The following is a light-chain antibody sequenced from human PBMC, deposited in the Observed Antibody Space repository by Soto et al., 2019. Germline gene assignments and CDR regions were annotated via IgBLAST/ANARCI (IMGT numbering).Light chain of an antibody. CDR2: AAS. J-gene: IGKJ5*01. CDR3: QQSYNSPPIT. Sequence: DIHMTQSPSSLSASVGDRVTITCRASQSISTWLAWYQQKPGKAPKLLIYAASSLQSGVPSRFSGSGSGTDFTLTITSLQPEDFATYYCQQSYNSPPITFGQGTRLEIK. CDR1: QSISTW. V-gene: IGKV1-39*01.